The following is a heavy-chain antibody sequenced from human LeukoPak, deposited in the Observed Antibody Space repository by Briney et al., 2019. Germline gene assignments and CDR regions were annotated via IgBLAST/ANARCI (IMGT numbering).Heavy chain of an antibody. J-gene: IGHJ4*02. CDR3: AKDLRTTSGLGFFDY. CDR2: ISGSGGST. Sequence: GGSLRLSCAASKFAFSSYAMSWVRQAPGKGLEWVSAISGSGGSTYYADSVKGRFTISRDNSKNTLYLQMNSLRAEDTAVYYCAKDLRTTSGLGFFDYWGQGTLVTVSS. D-gene: IGHD4-17*01. V-gene: IGHV3-23*01. CDR1: KFAFSSYA.